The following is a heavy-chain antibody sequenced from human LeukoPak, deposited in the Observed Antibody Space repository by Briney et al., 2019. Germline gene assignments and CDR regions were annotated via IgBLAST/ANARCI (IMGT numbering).Heavy chain of an antibody. J-gene: IGHJ6*03. CDR2: ISPDGSNK. CDR3: ASSLVAGYYYYSYYYMDV. Sequence: PGRPLRLSCAASGFTFSSYAMHWVRQAPGKGLEWVAFISPDGSNKYYADSVKGRFTSSRDNAKNSLYLQMNSLRAEDTAVYDCASSLVAGYYYYSYYYMDVWGKGTTVTVSS. V-gene: IGHV3-30*04. CDR1: GFTFSSYA. D-gene: IGHD5-18*01.